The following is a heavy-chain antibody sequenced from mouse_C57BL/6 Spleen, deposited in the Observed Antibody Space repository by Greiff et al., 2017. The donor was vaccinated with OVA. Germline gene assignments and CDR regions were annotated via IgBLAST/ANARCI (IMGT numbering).Heavy chain of an antibody. D-gene: IGHD1-1*01. J-gene: IGHJ1*03. V-gene: IGHV1-26*01. CDR3: ARGTLWLTTVRYFDV. CDR2: INPNNGGT. Sequence: EVQLQQSGPELVKPGASVKISCKASGYTFTDYYMNWVKQSHGKSLEWIGDINPNNGGTSYNQKFKGKATLTVDKSSSTAYMELRSLTSEDSAVYYCARGTLWLTTVRYFDVWGTGTTVTVSS. CDR1: GYTFTDYY.